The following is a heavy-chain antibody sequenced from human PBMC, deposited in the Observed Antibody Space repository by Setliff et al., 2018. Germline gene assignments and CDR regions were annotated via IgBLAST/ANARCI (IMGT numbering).Heavy chain of an antibody. V-gene: IGHV2-5*02. CDR3: AHILPKISAGGTAAVDI. Sequence: GPTLVNPTQLLTLTCPFSGVSLSTSGVGVGWSRQPPGKPLEWLALIYWDDDKRYSTSLKSRLTITKDTSKNQVVLTMTNMDPVDTATYYCAHILPKISAGGTAAVDIWGQGSMVTFSS. CDR1: GVSLSTSGVG. CDR2: IYWDDDK. J-gene: IGHJ3*02. D-gene: IGHD6-13*01.